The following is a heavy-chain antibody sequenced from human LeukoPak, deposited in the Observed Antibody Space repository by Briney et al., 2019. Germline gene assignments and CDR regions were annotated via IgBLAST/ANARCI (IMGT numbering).Heavy chain of an antibody. CDR3: AREGGNSGSSDN. D-gene: IGHD1-26*01. CDR1: GYTFTSYD. CDR2: MNPNSGNT. V-gene: IGHV1-8*03. Sequence: GASVKVSCKASGYTFTSYDINWVRQATGQGLEWMGWMNPNSGNTGYAQKFQGRVTITRNTSISTAYMELSSLRSEDTAVYYCAREGGNSGSSDNWGQGTLVTVSS. J-gene: IGHJ4*02.